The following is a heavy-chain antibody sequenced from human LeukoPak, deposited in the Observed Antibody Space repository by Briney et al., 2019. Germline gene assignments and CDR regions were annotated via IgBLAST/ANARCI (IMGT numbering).Heavy chain of an antibody. J-gene: IGHJ6*03. CDR1: GFTFSSYS. V-gene: IGHV3-21*01. Sequence: GGSLRLSCAASGFTFSSYSMNWVRQAPGKGLEWVSSISSSSSYIYYADSVKGRFTISRDNAKNSLYLQMNSLRAEDTAVYYCARSYSSTPQYYYYYYMDVWGKGTTVTVSS. CDR2: ISSSSSYI. CDR3: ARSYSSTPQYYYYYYMDV. D-gene: IGHD6-13*01.